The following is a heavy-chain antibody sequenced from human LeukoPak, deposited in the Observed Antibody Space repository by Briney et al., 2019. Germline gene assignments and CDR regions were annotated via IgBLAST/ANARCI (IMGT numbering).Heavy chain of an antibody. CDR3: TTLNYYDSSGYSHTAIDY. D-gene: IGHD3-22*01. V-gene: IGHV3-21*03. CDR2: ISSSSSYI. Sequence: PGGSLRLSCAASGFTFSSYSMNWVRQAPGKGLEWVSSISSSSSYIYYADSVKGRFTISRDNAKNSLYLQMNSLKTEDTAVYYCTTLNYYDSSGYSHTAIDYWGQGTLVTVSS. J-gene: IGHJ4*02. CDR1: GFTFSSYS.